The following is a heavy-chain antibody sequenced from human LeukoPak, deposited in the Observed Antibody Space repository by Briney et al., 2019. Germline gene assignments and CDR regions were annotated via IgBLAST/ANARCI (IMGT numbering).Heavy chain of an antibody. CDR2: ISSSSSYI. Sequence: GGSLRLSCAASGFTFSIYSMNWVRQAPGKGLEWVSSISSSSSYIYYADSVKGRFTISRDNAKNSLYLQMNSLRAEDTAVYYCARDQGLGIYVWGSYGAFDIWGQGTMVTVSS. D-gene: IGHD3-16*01. V-gene: IGHV3-21*01. CDR1: GFTFSIYS. J-gene: IGHJ3*02. CDR3: ARDQGLGIYVWGSYGAFDI.